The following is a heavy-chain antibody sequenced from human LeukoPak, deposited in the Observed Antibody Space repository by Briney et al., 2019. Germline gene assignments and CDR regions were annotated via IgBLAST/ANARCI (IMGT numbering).Heavy chain of an antibody. Sequence: GASVKVSCKASGGTFSSYAISWVRQAPGQGLEWMGRIVPILGIANYAQKFQGRATITADKSTTTAYLELSSMTSEDTAVYYCASEPGVDIVVVPAAMRGWDYYYYYGMDVWGQGTTVTVSS. CDR3: ASEPGVDIVVVPAAMRGWDYYYYYGMDV. CDR2: IVPILGIA. J-gene: IGHJ6*02. CDR1: GGTFSSYA. V-gene: IGHV1-69*04. D-gene: IGHD2-2*03.